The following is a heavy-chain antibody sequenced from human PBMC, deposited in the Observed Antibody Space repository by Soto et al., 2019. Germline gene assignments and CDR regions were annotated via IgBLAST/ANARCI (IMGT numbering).Heavy chain of an antibody. J-gene: IGHJ3*02. CDR1: GGSIGSDNYF. CDR2: IYYSGSA. Sequence: QVQLQESGPGLVKPSQTLSLTCTVSGGSIGSDNYFWSWIRQHPGKGLEWIGYIYYSGSAYYNPSLKSRVTISVDTSKNQFSLRLNSVTAADTAMYYCAREVGSATTSDAFDIWGQGTMVTVSS. D-gene: IGHD1-26*01. CDR3: AREVGSATTSDAFDI. V-gene: IGHV4-31*03.